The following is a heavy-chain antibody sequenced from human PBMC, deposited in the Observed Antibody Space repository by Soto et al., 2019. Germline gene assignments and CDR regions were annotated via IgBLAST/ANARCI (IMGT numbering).Heavy chain of an antibody. Sequence: GGSLRLSCAASGFTFSSHLMHWVRQDPGKGLVWVSRITNDGSSTSYADSVKGRFTISRDNAKNTLYLQMNSLRAEDTAVYYCARNAGGSSWYYFDYWGQGALVTVSS. D-gene: IGHD6-13*01. CDR1: GFTFSSHL. V-gene: IGHV3-74*01. CDR2: ITNDGSST. CDR3: ARNAGGSSWYYFDY. J-gene: IGHJ4*02.